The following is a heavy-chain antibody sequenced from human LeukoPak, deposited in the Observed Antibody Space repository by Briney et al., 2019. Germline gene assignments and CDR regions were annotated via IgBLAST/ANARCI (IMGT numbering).Heavy chain of an antibody. CDR3: ARDLFVVATTIDY. Sequence: GSLRLSCAASGFTFSSYWMSWVRQDPEKGLEWVANIKQDGSEKYYVDSVKGRFTISRDNAKNSLSLQMNSLRAEDTAVYYCARDLFVVATTIDYWGQGTLVTISS. CDR1: GFTFSSYW. V-gene: IGHV3-7*01. J-gene: IGHJ4*02. CDR2: IKQDGSEK. D-gene: IGHD5-12*01.